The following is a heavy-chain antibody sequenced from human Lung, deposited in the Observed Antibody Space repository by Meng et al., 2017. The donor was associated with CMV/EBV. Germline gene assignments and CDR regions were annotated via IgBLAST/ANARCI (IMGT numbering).Heavy chain of an antibody. Sequence: DSGRGLVNPAATPSLTCTVSGGSISSYYWSWIRQSAGKGLEWIGRIYTSGTTIYNPSLKSRLTLSLDTSKNQFSLKLNSVTAADTAVYYCARAEADTGNFDYWGQGTLVTVSS. J-gene: IGHJ4*02. CDR2: IYTSGTT. CDR3: ARAEADTGNFDY. D-gene: IGHD6-19*01. CDR1: GGSISSYY. V-gene: IGHV4-4*07.